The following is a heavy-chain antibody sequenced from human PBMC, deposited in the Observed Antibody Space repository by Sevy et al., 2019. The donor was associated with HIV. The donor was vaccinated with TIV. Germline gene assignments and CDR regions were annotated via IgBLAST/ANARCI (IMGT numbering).Heavy chain of an antibody. V-gene: IGHV3-23*01. CDR3: AKDLGQLLQYYFDY. CDR1: GFTFTNHA. J-gene: IGHJ4*02. D-gene: IGHD2-2*01. CDR2: VCVRSGST. Sequence: VGSLRLSCAASGFTFTNHAMSWVHQAPGKELEWVSGVCVRSGSTYSADSVKGRFTISRDNSKNTLYLHMNSLRAEDTAVYYCAKDLGQLLQYYFDYWGQGTLVTVSS.